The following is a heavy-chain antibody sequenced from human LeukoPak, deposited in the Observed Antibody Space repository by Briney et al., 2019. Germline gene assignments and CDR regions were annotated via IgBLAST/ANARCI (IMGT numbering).Heavy chain of an antibody. V-gene: IGHV3-7*01. D-gene: IGHD1-1*01. J-gene: IGHJ4*02. Sequence: GGSLRLSCAASRFAYHTYWMSLVRQAPGKGLEWVASINEGGIEKHYADSVKGRFTVSRDNAKNSLYLQMNNLRAEDTAVYYCARPGTYWNFDYWGQGTLVTLS. CDR3: ARPGTYWNFDY. CDR2: INEGGIEK. CDR1: RFAYHTYW.